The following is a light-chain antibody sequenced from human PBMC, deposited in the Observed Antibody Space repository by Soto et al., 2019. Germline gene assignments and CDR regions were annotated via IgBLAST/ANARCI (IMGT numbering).Light chain of an antibody. Sequence: VLTQPPSVSAAPGQKVTISCSGSSSNIGGNSVSWYQQLPGTAPKLLIYDDNKRPSGIPDRFSGSKSGTSATLGITGFQTGDEADYYCGSWDSSLSAYVFGTGTKLTVL. CDR1: SSNIGGNS. V-gene: IGLV1-51*01. J-gene: IGLJ1*01. CDR3: GSWDSSLSAYV. CDR2: DDN.